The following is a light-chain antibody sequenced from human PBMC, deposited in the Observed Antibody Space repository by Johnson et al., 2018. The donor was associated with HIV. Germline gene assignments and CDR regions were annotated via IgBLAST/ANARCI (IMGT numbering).Light chain of an antibody. CDR2: EST. CDR1: NSNIGNNY. V-gene: IGLV1-51*02. Sequence: QSVLTQPPSVSAAPGQKVTISCSGSNSNIGNNYVSWYQQLPGTAPKLLIYESTNRPSGTPDRSHGPKSGTSATLGISGRQTGDDADYYCGTWASMLKVYLVGTETKVTVL. J-gene: IGLJ1*01. CDR3: GTWASMLKVYL.